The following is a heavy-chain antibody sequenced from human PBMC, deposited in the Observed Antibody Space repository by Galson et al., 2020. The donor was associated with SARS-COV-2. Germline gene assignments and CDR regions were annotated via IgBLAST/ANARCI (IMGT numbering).Heavy chain of an antibody. Sequence: SETLSLTCTVSGGSISSSSYYWGWIRQPPGKGLEWIGSIYYSGSTYYNPSLKSRVTISVDTSKNQFSLKLSSVTAADTAVYYCARHRLDYGDYPSWFDPWGQGTLVTVSS. CDR1: GGSISSSSYY. D-gene: IGHD4-17*01. CDR2: IYYSGST. CDR3: ARHRLDYGDYPSWFDP. V-gene: IGHV4-39*01. J-gene: IGHJ5*02.